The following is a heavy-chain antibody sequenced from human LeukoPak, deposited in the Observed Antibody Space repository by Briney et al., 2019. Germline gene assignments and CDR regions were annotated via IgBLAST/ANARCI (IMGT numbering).Heavy chain of an antibody. CDR2: IIPIFGTA. CDR1: GGTFSSYA. CDR3: ARGSSGWYYYYYMDV. V-gene: IGHV1-69*05. J-gene: IGHJ6*03. D-gene: IGHD6-19*01. Sequence: SVKVSCKASGGTFSSYAISWVRQAPGQGLEWMGGIIPIFGTANYAQKFQGRVTITTDESTSTAYMELSSLRPEDTAVYYCARGSSGWYYYYYMDVWGKGTTVTVSS.